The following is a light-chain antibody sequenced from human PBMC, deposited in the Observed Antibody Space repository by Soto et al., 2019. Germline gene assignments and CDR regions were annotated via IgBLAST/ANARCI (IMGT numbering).Light chain of an antibody. CDR3: SSYAGSTTYVV. J-gene: IGLJ2*01. CDR2: EDT. V-gene: IGLV2-23*01. CDR1: SSDVGSYNL. Sequence: QSALTQPASVSGSPGQSITISCTGTSSDVGSYNLVSWYQQHPGKAPKLMIYEDTKRPSGVSNRFSGSKSGNTASLTISGLQADDYADYYCSSYAGSTTYVVFGGETKVTVL.